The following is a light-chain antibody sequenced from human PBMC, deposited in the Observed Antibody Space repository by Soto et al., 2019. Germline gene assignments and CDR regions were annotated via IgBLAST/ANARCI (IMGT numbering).Light chain of an antibody. CDR3: SSYTSSSSDNV. CDR1: SSDVGGYNY. J-gene: IGLJ1*01. CDR2: EVS. Sequence: QSALTQPASVSGSPGQSITISCTGTSSDVGGYNYVSWYQQHPGNAPKLMMYEVSNRPSGVSNRFSGSKTGNTASLTISGLQAEDEADYYCSSYTSSSSDNVFGTGTKLTVL. V-gene: IGLV2-14*01.